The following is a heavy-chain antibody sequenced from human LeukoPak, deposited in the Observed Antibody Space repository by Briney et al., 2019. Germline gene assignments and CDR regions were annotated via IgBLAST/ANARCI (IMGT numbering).Heavy chain of an antibody. CDR3: AKDVPFNSSGWYYSVYYYGMDV. Sequence: GGSLRLSCAASGFTFSSYAMSWVRQAPGKGLEWVAAISASGGSTYYADSVKGRFTISRDNSKNTLYLQMNSLRAEDTAVYYCAKDVPFNSSGWYYSVYYYGMDVWGQGTTVTVSS. J-gene: IGHJ6*02. D-gene: IGHD6-19*01. V-gene: IGHV3-23*01. CDR1: GFTFSSYA. CDR2: ISASGGST.